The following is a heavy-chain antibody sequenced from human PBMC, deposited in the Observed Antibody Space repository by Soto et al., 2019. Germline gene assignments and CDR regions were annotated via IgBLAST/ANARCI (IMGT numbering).Heavy chain of an antibody. Sequence: QVQLVESGGGVVQPGRSLRLSCAASGFTFSSYAMHWVRQAPGKGLEWVAVISYDGSNKYYADSVKGRFTISRDNSKNTLYLQMNRLRAEDTAVYYCASSYGPSSYYFDYWGHGTLVTVSS. CDR3: ASSYGPSSYYFDY. CDR2: ISYDGSNK. J-gene: IGHJ4*01. CDR1: GFTFSSYA. D-gene: IGHD5-18*01. V-gene: IGHV3-30-3*01.